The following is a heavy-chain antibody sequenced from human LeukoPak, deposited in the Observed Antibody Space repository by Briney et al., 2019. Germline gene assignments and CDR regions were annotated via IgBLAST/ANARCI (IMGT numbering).Heavy chain of an antibody. CDR1: RYTFTGYY. J-gene: IGHJ4*02. V-gene: IGHV1-2*06. D-gene: IGHD3-3*01. CDR3: ARDLTPGTISGY. CDR2: INPNSGGT. Sequence: ASVKVSCKASRYTFTGYYMHWVRQAPGQGLEWMGRINPNSGGTNYAQKFQGRVTMTRDTSISTAYMELSRLRSDDTAVYYCARDLTPGTISGYWGQGTLVTVSS.